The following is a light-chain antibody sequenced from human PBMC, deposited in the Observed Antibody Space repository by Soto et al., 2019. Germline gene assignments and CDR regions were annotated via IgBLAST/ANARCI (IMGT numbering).Light chain of an antibody. CDR3: QQYNDWPKT. Sequence: MVMTQSPATLSVSPGERATLSCRASQSVSTNLAWYQQKPGQAPRLHIYGASISATGIPARFRGSGSGTDFSLTISSLQSEDFAVYYCQQYNDWPKTFGQGTKV. J-gene: IGKJ1*01. CDR1: QSVSTN. V-gene: IGKV3-15*01. CDR2: GAS.